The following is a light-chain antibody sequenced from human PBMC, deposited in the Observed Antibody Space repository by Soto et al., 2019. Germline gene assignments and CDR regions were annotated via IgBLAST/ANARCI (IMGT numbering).Light chain of an antibody. CDR1: QDISNF. CDR3: QQYKSLPLT. CDR2: DAS. V-gene: IGKV1-33*01. Sequence: DIQMTQSPASLSASVGDRVTITCHASQDISNFLNWYRQKPGEAPNLLIYDASTLETGVPLRFSGSGYGSYFSFTISSLQPEDVATYYCQQYKSLPLTFGGGTKVEIK. J-gene: IGKJ4*01.